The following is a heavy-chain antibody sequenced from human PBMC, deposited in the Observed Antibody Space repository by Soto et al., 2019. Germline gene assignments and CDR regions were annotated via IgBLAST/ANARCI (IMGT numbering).Heavy chain of an antibody. Sequence: QVQLQESGPGLVKPSETLSLTCTLSGDSVSSSSYYWSWIRQPPGKGLEWIGYIYYSGSTNYNPSLKSRVTISVNTSKNQISLKLSSVTAADTAVYYCASAAEKLITQPKFDSWGQGTLVTVSS. V-gene: IGHV4-61*01. D-gene: IGHD6-25*01. CDR2: IYYSGST. CDR3: ASAAEKLITQPKFDS. CDR1: GDSVSSSSYY. J-gene: IGHJ4*02.